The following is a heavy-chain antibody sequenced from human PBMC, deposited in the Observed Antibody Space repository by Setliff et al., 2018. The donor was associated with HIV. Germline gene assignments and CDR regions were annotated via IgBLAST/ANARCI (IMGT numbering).Heavy chain of an antibody. V-gene: IGHV1-46*01. CDR2: INPSVGST. CDR3: ARGWEGGMDY. CDR1: GYTFTRYF. Sequence: GASVMVSCKASGYTFTRYFMHCVRQAPGQGLEWLGMINPSVGSTGYAQKSQARVTMTGDTSTNTLYMELSSLISEDTAVYYCARGWEGGMDYWGQGTLVTVPS. D-gene: IGHD1-26*01. J-gene: IGHJ4*02.